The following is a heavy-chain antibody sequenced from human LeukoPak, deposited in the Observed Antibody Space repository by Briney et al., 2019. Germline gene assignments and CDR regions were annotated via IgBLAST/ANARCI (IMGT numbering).Heavy chain of an antibody. CDR3: ARGFLAPRGRGLTYYYYMDV. Sequence: PSETLSLTCAVYGGSFSGYYWSWIRQPPGKGLEWIGEINHSGSTNYSPSLKSRVTISVDTSKKQFSLKLSSVTAADTAVYYCARGFLAPRGRGLTYYYYMDVWGKGTTVTVSS. V-gene: IGHV4-34*01. J-gene: IGHJ6*03. CDR1: GGSFSGYY. D-gene: IGHD6-6*01. CDR2: INHSGST.